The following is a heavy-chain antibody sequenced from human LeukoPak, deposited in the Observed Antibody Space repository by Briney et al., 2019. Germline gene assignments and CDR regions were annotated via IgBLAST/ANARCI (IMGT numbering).Heavy chain of an antibody. CDR2: IYTSGST. J-gene: IGHJ3*02. D-gene: IGHD2-15*01. CDR1: GGSISSGSYY. CDR3: ARVRAYCSGGSCYLHDAFDI. Sequence: SETLSLTCTVSGGSISSGSYYWSWIRQPAGKGLEWIGRIYTSGSTNYNPSLKSRVTISVDTSKNQFSLRLSSVTAADTAVYYCARVRAYCSGGSCYLHDAFDIWGQGTMVTVSS. V-gene: IGHV4-61*02.